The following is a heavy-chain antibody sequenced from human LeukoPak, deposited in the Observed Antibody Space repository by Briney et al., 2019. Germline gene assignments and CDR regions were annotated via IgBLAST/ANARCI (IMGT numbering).Heavy chain of an antibody. J-gene: IGHJ6*02. Sequence: ASVKVSCKASGYTFTSYGNSWVRQAPGQGLEWMGWISAYNGNTNYAQKLQGRVTMTTDTSTSTAYMELRSLRSDDTAVYYCARVVVNGYYPYYCGMDVWGQGTTVTVSS. CDR2: ISAYNGNT. V-gene: IGHV1-18*01. CDR1: GYTFTSYG. CDR3: ARVVVNGYYPYYCGMDV. D-gene: IGHD3-9*01.